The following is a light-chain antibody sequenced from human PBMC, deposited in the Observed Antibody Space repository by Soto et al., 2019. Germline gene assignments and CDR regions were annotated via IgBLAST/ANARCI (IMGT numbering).Light chain of an antibody. J-gene: IGKJ5*01. V-gene: IGKV3D-15*02. CDR3: QQYANSPIT. Sequence: IVLTQSPATLSVYTGERATLSCRASQSVSSNLAWHQQRPGQAPRLLIYGASTRATGVPARFFGSGSGTDFTLTINRLEPEDFAVYYCQQYANSPITFGQGTRLEI. CDR2: GAS. CDR1: QSVSSN.